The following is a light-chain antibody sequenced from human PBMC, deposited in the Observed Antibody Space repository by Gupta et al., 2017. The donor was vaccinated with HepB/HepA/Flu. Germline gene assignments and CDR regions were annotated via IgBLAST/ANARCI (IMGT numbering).Light chain of an antibody. CDR3: SAWDTSRTDYV. CDR1: SNNVGNEG. J-gene: IGLJ1*01. Sequence: QAGLTHTPSVSRALRQRDTHTCTGNSNNVGNEGAAWLQQHQGQPPQLLSSRNNNRPSGISERFSASRSGNTASLTISGLEAEDEADYYCSAWDTSRTDYVFGTGTKVTVL. CDR2: RNN. V-gene: IGLV10-54*04.